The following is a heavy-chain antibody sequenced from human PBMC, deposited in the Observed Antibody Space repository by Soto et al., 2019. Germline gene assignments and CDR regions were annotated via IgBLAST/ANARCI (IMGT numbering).Heavy chain of an antibody. J-gene: IGHJ3*02. CDR1: GGSISSYY. CDR2: IYNSGST. D-gene: IGHD3-10*01. V-gene: IGHV4-59*08. CDR3: ARRPGFGHAFDI. Sequence: QVQLQESGPGLVKPSETLSLTCTVSGGSISSYYWNWIRQPPGKGLEWIGYIYNSGSTNSNPSLKRRVTLSLDPSKNQFSLKLSSVTAADTAVYYCARRPGFGHAFDIWGQGTMVTVSS.